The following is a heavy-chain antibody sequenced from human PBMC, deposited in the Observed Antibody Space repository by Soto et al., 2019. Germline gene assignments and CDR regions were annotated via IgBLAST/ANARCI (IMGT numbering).Heavy chain of an antibody. D-gene: IGHD1-1*01. Sequence: QVHLVQSGAEVKKPGASVKVSCKGSGYAFTTYGITWVRQAPGQGLEWMGWISANNGNTNYAQKLQGRVTVTRDTSTSTXXMEXXSLRSDDTAVNYCARGRYGDYWGQGALVTVSS. CDR3: ARGRYGDY. J-gene: IGHJ4*02. CDR2: ISANNGNT. CDR1: GYAFTTYG. V-gene: IGHV1-18*01.